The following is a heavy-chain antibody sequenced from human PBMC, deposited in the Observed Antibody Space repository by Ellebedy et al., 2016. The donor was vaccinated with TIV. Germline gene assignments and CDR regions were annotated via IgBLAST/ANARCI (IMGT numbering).Heavy chain of an antibody. D-gene: IGHD4/OR15-4a*01. CDR1: GDTVSSNAVA. CDR3: ARDPSWCYSCADV. J-gene: IGHJ6*02. V-gene: IGHV6-1*01. Sequence: SCAISGDTVSSNAVASHCIRQSPSRDLECLGRTYYRSTWYNEYAVSVKSRITINPDTSNNQLSLHLNAVTPEDTAVYYCARDPSWCYSCADVWGQGTTVTVSS. CDR2: TYYRSTWYN.